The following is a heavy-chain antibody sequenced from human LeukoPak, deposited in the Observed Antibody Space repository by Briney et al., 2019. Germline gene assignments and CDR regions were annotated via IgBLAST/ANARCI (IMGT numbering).Heavy chain of an antibody. CDR3: ARSPDSSIFDI. Sequence: PSETLSLTXTVSGASISSSSYYWGWIRQPPGKGLEWIGSIYYSGSTYYSPSLKSRITISRDTSKKQFSLKVNSVTAADTAVYYCARSPDSSIFDIWGQGTMVTVSS. CDR2: IYYSGST. D-gene: IGHD6-6*01. J-gene: IGHJ3*02. CDR1: GASISSSSYY. V-gene: IGHV4-39*01.